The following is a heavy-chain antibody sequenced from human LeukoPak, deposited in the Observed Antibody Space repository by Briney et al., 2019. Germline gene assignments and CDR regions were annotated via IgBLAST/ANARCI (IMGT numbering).Heavy chain of an antibody. Sequence: SVKVSCKASGGTFSSYAISWVRQAPGQGLEWMGRIILILGIANYAQKFQGRVTITADKSTSTAYMELSSLRSEDTAVYYCARAYSGYDFFDYWGQGILVTVSS. CDR3: ARAYSGYDFFDY. CDR1: GGTFSSYA. CDR2: IILILGIA. V-gene: IGHV1-69*04. J-gene: IGHJ4*02. D-gene: IGHD5-12*01.